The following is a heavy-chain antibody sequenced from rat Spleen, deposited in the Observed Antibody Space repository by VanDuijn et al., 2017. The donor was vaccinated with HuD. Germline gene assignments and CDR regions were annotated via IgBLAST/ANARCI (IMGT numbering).Heavy chain of an antibody. CDR2: IRYGDSSGHSGT. Sequence: EVQLVESGGGLVQPGRSLKLSCAASGFTFSDYGVAWVRQAPTTGLEWVATIRYGDSSGHSGTYYRDSVKGRFTLSRDNAKNTQSLQMDSLRSEDTAIYYCTRGYVMDAWGQGASVTVSS. CDR1: GFTFSDYG. V-gene: IGHV5-29*01. J-gene: IGHJ4*01. CDR3: TRGYVMDA.